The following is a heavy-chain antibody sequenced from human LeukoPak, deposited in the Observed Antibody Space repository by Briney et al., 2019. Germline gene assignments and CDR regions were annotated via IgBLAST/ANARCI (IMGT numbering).Heavy chain of an antibody. Sequence: GASVKVSCKASGYTFTSYYMHSVRQAPGQGLEGMGIINTSGGSTSYAQKFQGRVTMTRDTSTSTVYMELSSLRSEDTAVYYCARDLGPYYDILTGLDYWGQGTLVTVSS. CDR1: GYTFTSYY. D-gene: IGHD3-9*01. V-gene: IGHV1-46*01. CDR3: ARDLGPYYDILTGLDY. CDR2: INTSGGST. J-gene: IGHJ4*02.